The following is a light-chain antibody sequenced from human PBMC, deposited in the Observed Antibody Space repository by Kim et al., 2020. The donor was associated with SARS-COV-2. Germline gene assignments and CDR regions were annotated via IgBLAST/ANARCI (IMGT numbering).Light chain of an antibody. Sequence: PGKTARINCGGNNVGIKSVHWYQQKPGQAPVLVIYYDSARPSGIPERFSGSNSGNTATLTISRVEAEDEADYYCQVWDTGSDQYVFGTGTKVTVL. J-gene: IGLJ1*01. CDR2: YDS. CDR1: NVGIKS. CDR3: QVWDTGSDQYV. V-gene: IGLV3-21*04.